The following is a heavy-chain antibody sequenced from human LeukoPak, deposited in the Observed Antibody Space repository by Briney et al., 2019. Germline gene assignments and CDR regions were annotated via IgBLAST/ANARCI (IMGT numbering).Heavy chain of an antibody. CDR3: ANRPRAVVGFKCCS. J-gene: IGHJ4*02. V-gene: IGHV3-23*01. CDR2: ISGSGGST. Sequence: GGSLRLSCAASGFTFSSYAMSWVRQAPGKGLEWVSAISGSGGSTYYADSVKGRFTISRDNSKNTLYLQMNSLRAEDTAVYYCANRPRAVVGFKCCSWGQGTLVTVSS. CDR1: GFTFSSYA. D-gene: IGHD6-19*01.